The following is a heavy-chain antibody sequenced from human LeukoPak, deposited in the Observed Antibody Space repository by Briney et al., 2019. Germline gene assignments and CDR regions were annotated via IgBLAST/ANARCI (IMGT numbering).Heavy chain of an antibody. J-gene: IGHJ5*02. Sequence: PSETLSLTCTVSGGSISIYYLSWIRHPHRNALEYIGYIYYSGSTNYKHYLKSRVTMSIDPSKNPFSLKLSSVTAADTAMYYCARGAVRIEAALFDPWGQGTLVTVSS. D-gene: IGHD6-13*01. CDR3: ARGAVRIEAALFDP. CDR2: IYYSGST. CDR1: GGSISIYY. V-gene: IGHV4-59*01.